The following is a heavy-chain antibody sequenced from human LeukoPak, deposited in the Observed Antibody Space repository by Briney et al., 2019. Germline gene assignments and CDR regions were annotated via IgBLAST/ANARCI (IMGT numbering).Heavy chain of an antibody. CDR3: ARDWSSSGWYQLSENYYYYYGMDV. Sequence: SETLSLTCTVSGGSISSYYWSWIRQPPGKGLEWIGYIYYSGSTNYNPSLKSRVTISVDTSKNQFSLKLSSVTAADTAVYYCARDWSSSGWYQLSENYYYYYGMDVWGQGTTVTVSS. CDR2: IYYSGST. J-gene: IGHJ6*02. D-gene: IGHD6-19*01. CDR1: GGSISSYY. V-gene: IGHV4-59*01.